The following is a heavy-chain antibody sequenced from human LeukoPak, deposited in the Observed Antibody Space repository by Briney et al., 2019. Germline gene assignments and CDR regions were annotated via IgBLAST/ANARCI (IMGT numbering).Heavy chain of an antibody. CDR3: ARHSTYYYGSGSYSVDY. D-gene: IGHD3-10*01. CDR2: IYYSGST. J-gene: IGHJ4*02. Sequence: SETLSLTCTVSGGSISSSSYYWGWIRQPPGKGLEWIGSIYYSGSTYYNPSLKSRVTISVDTSKNQFSLKLSSVTAADTAVYYCARHSTYYYGSGSYSVDYWGQGTLVTVSS. V-gene: IGHV4-39*01. CDR1: GGSISSSSYY.